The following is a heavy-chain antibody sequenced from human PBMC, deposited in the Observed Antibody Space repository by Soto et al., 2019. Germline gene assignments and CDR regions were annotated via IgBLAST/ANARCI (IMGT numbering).Heavy chain of an antibody. CDR1: GGSISSYY. D-gene: IGHD4-17*01. CDR3: ARMPTVTTFDY. Sequence: SETLSLTCTVSGGSISSYYWSWIRQPPGKGLEWIGYIYYSGSTNYNPSLKSRVTISVDTSKNQFPLKLSSVTAADTAVYYCARMPTVTTFDYWGQGTLVTVSS. CDR2: IYYSGST. V-gene: IGHV4-59*01. J-gene: IGHJ4*02.